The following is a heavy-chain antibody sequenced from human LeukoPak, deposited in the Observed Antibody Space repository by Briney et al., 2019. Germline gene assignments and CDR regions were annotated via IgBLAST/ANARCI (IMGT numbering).Heavy chain of an antibody. CDR3: ARRGTKADYGDYFDY. CDR1: GGSISSYY. V-gene: IGHV4-59*01. D-gene: IGHD4-17*01. CDR2: IYYSGST. Sequence: KSSETLSLTCTVSGGSISSYYWSWIRQPPGKGLEWIGYIYYSGSTNYNPSLKSRVTISVDTSKNQFSLKLSSVTAADTAVYYCARRGTKADYGDYFDYWGQGTLVTVSS. J-gene: IGHJ4*02.